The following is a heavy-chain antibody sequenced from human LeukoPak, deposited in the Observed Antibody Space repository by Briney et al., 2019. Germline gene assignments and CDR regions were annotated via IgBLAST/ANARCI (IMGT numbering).Heavy chain of an antibody. CDR2: ISVDGSNK. CDR1: RFTFSNYG. CDR3: ARDYSRKYTPDY. Sequence: PGWSLRLSCAASRFTFSNYGMHWVRQAPGKGREWVAGISVDGSNKFYADSVKGRFTITRDSSKNTLYLQMNSLRADDTAVYYGARDYSRKYTPDYWGQGNLVTVSS. V-gene: IGHV3-30*03. J-gene: IGHJ4*02. D-gene: IGHD4-11*01.